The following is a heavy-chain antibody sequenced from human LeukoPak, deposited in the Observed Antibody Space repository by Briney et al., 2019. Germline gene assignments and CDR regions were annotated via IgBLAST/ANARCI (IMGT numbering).Heavy chain of an antibody. CDR1: GYTFTGYY. V-gene: IGHV1-2*02. CDR2: INPNSGGT. D-gene: IGHD3-22*01. J-gene: IGHJ4*02. CDR3: ARGSPPRRNYDSRGYYSYYFDY. Sequence: ASVKVSCKASGYTFTGYYMHWVRQAPGQGLEWMGWINPNSGGTNYAQKFQGRVTMTRDTSTSTAYMELSSLRSDDTAVYYWARGSPPRRNYDSRGYYSYYFDYWGQGTLVTVSS.